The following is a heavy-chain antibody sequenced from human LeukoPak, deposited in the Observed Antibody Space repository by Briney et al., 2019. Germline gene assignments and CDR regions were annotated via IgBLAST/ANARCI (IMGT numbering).Heavy chain of an antibody. V-gene: IGHV3-23*01. J-gene: IGHJ4*02. Sequence: GGSLRLSCAASGFTFSSYGMSWVRQAPGKGLEWVSGIRGSGDITFYADSVEGRFTISRDNSKNTLYLQMNSLRAEDTAVYYCAKGEINRNFDYWGQGTLVIVSS. CDR1: GFTFSSYG. D-gene: IGHD5-24*01. CDR2: IRGSGDIT. CDR3: AKGEINRNFDY.